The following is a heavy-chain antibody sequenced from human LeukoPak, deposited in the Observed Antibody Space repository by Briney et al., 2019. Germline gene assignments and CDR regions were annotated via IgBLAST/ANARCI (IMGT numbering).Heavy chain of an antibody. J-gene: IGHJ4*02. V-gene: IGHV1-18*01. Sequence: ASVKVSCKASGGTFSSYSISWVRQAPGQGLEWMGWISVYNGNTNFAQKFQDRVTMTTDPSTSTAYMELRSLRSDDTAVYYCARDDTSIVVVPAALGYWGQGTLVTVSS. D-gene: IGHD2-2*01. CDR3: ARDDTSIVVVPAALGY. CDR2: ISVYNGNT. CDR1: GGTFSSYS.